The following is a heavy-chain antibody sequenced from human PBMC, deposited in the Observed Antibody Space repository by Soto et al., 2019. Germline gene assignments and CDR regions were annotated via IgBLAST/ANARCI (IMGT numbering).Heavy chain of an antibody. CDR3: ANDRWGGRGPPYSPWDY. D-gene: IGHD3-10*01. V-gene: IGHV3-23*01. Sequence: EVQLLESGGGLVQPGGSLRLSCAASGFTFSSYDMSWVRQAPGKGLEWVSAISGSGGSTYYAESVKGRFTISRDNSKNKLYLQMHSLRAEDTAVYYCANDRWGGRGPPYSPWDYWGQGTLVTGSS. J-gene: IGHJ4*02. CDR2: ISGSGGST. CDR1: GFTFSSYD.